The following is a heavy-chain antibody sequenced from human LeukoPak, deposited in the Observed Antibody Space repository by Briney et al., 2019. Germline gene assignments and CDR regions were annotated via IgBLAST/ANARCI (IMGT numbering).Heavy chain of an antibody. CDR2: VYYMGNT. V-gene: IGHV4-59*01. Sequence: SETLSLTCTVSGDSINNYYWGWIRQPPGKGLEWIGYVYYMGNTNYNPSLKSRVTISVNTSNNQFSLNLTSVTAADTAIYYCARGATTFGTNYFDPWGQGTLVTVSS. J-gene: IGHJ5*02. CDR1: GDSINNYY. D-gene: IGHD3-3*01. CDR3: ARGATTFGTNYFDP.